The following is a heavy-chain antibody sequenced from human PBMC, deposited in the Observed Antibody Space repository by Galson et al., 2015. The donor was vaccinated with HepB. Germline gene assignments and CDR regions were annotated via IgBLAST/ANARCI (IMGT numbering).Heavy chain of an antibody. D-gene: IGHD6-13*01. CDR3: ARDSGTAAAGDY. CDR2: ISSSSSYT. J-gene: IGHJ4*02. V-gene: IGHV3-11*06. CDR1: GFTFSDYY. Sequence: SLRLSCAASGFTFSDYYMRWIRQAPGKGLEWVSYISSSSSYTNYADSVKGRFTISRDNAKNSLYLQMNSLRAEDTAVYYCARDSGTAAAGDYWGQGTLVTVSS.